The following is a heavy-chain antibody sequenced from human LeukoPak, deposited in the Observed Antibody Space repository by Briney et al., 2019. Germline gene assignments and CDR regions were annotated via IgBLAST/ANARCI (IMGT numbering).Heavy chain of an antibody. CDR2: ISNSGSTI. J-gene: IGHJ4*02. CDR1: GFSFSGYY. Sequence: GGSLRLSCAVSGFSFSGYYMSWVRQAPGKGLEWVSYISNSGSTIYYADSVKGRFTISRDNAKNSLYLQMNTLRAEDTAMYYCVRDLDEDSGGTHFDFWGQGTLVTVSS. V-gene: IGHV3-11*01. CDR3: VRDLDEDSGGTHFDF. D-gene: IGHD3-10*01.